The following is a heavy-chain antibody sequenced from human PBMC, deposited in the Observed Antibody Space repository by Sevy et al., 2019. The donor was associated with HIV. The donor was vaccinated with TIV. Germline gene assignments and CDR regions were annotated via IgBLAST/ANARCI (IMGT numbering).Heavy chain of an antibody. D-gene: IGHD3-22*01. Sequence: SETLSLTCTVSGGSISSYYWSWIRQPAGKGLEWIGRIYTSGSTNYNPSLKSRVTMSVDTSKNQFSLKLSSVTAADTAVYYCARVGQGVSSGNEAFDIWGQGTMVTVSS. J-gene: IGHJ3*02. CDR2: IYTSGST. CDR3: ARVGQGVSSGNEAFDI. V-gene: IGHV4-4*07. CDR1: GGSISSYY.